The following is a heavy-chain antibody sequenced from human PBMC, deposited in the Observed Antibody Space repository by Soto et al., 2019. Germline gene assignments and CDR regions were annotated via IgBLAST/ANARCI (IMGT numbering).Heavy chain of an antibody. CDR3: AKDSSSWYHYYYGMDV. J-gene: IGHJ6*02. CDR1: GFTFSSYA. V-gene: IGHV3-30-3*01. CDR2: ISYDGSNK. Sequence: GGSLRLSCAASGFTFSSYAMHWVRQAPGKGLEWVAVISYDGSNKYYADSVKGRFTISRDNSKNTLYLQMNSLRAEDTAVYYCAKDSSSWYHYYYGMDVWGQGTTVTVSS. D-gene: IGHD6-13*01.